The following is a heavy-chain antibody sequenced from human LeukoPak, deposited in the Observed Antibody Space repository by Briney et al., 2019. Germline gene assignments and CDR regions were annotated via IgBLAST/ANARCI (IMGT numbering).Heavy chain of an antibody. CDR2: IYWDDDK. CDR1: GFSLSTSGVG. D-gene: IGHD3-3*01. CDR3: ARHYDFWSGYYAYYFDY. Sequence: SGPTLLKPTQTLTLTFTFSGFSLSTSGVGVGWIRQPPGKALEWLSLIYWDDDKRYIPSLKSRLTITKDTSKNQVVLTMTNMDPVDTATYYCARHYDFWSGYYAYYFDYWGQGTLVTVSS. J-gene: IGHJ4*02. V-gene: IGHV2-5*02.